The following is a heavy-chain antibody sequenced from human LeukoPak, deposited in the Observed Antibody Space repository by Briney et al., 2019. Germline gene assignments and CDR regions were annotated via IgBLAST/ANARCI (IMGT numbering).Heavy chain of an antibody. J-gene: IGHJ4*02. V-gene: IGHV1-8*03. CDR2: ISAYNGNT. D-gene: IGHD3-10*01. CDR1: GGTFSSYG. CDR3: ARGSGPYGSGD. Sequence: ASVKVSCKASGGTFSSYGISWVRQAPGQGLEWMGWISAYNGNTNYAQKFQGRVTITRNTSISTAYMELSSLRSEDTAVYYCARGSGPYGSGDWGQGTLVTVSS.